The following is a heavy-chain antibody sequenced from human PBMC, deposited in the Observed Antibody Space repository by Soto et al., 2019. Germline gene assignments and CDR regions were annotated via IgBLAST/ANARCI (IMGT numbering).Heavy chain of an antibody. V-gene: IGHV4-39*01. J-gene: IGHJ4*02. CDR2: IYYSGST. Sequence: TSETLSLTCTVSGGSISSSSYYWGWIRQPPGKGLEWIGSIYYSGSTYYNPSLKSRVTISVDTSKNQFSLKLSSVTAADTAVYYCARLALTIFGVVTKIDYWGQGTLVTVSS. CDR3: ARLALTIFGVVTKIDY. CDR1: GGSISSSSYY. D-gene: IGHD3-3*01.